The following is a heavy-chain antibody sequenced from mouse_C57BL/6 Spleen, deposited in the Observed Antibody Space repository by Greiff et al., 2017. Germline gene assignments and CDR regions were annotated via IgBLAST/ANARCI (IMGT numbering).Heavy chain of an antibody. CDR1: GFTFSSYA. CDR3: ARDGRGPHWYFDV. CDR2: ISDGGSYT. Sequence: EVMLVESGGGLVKPGGSLKLSCAASGFTFSSYAMSWVRQTPEKRLEWVATISDGGSYTYYPDNVKGRFTISRDNAKNNLYLQRSHLKSEDTAMYYCARDGRGPHWYFDVWGTGTTVTVSS. D-gene: IGHD3-3*01. V-gene: IGHV5-4*01. J-gene: IGHJ1*03.